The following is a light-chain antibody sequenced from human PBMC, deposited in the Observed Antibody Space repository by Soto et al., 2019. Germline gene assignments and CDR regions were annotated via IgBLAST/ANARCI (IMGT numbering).Light chain of an antibody. V-gene: IGKV3-20*01. Sequence: EIVLTQSPDTLCLSPGEGATLSCRAGQSVTNSYLAWYQQKPGQAPRLLIYGASSRATGIPDRFSGSGSETDFTLTISRLEPEDFAVYYCQQYSSSPPITFGQGTRLEI. CDR3: QQYSSSPPIT. J-gene: IGKJ5*01. CDR1: QSVTNSY. CDR2: GAS.